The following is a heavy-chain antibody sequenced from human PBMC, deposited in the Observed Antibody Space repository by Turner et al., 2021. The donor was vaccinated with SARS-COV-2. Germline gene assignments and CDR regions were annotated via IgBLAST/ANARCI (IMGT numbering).Heavy chain of an antibody. CDR1: GFTFSSYA. CDR3: AKATYDFWSGYGYYSYGMDV. V-gene: IGHV3-23*01. D-gene: IGHD3-3*01. Sequence: EVQLLESGGGLVQPGGSLRLSCAASGFTFSSYAMSWVRQAPGKGLDWVSALSGSGGSTYYADYVKDRFTISRDNSKNTLYLQMNSLMAEDTAVYYCAKATYDFWSGYGYYSYGMDVWGQGTTVTVSS. CDR2: LSGSGGST. J-gene: IGHJ6*02.